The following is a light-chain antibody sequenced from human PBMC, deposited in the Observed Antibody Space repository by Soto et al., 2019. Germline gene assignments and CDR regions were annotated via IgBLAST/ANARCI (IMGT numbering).Light chain of an antibody. CDR2: DAS. V-gene: IGKV1-5*01. CDR1: QTIRRW. Sequence: DIEMTQSPSTLSASVGDRVTITCRASQTIRRWLAWYQQRPGKAPKVLIYDASTLESGVPARFSGSGSETEFTLTSSSLQPEDSATYYCQHYNSDPWTFVQAIKVEIK. J-gene: IGKJ1*01. CDR3: QHYNSDPWT.